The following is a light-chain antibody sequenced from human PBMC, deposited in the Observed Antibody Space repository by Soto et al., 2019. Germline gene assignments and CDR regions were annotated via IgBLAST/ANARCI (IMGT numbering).Light chain of an antibody. Sequence: DIQMTQSPYTLSASVGDRVTITCRASQNSKNCLAWHQQKPGKAPKVLIYEASSLESGVPSRFSGSVSGTEFTLTISSLQPDDFATYYCQQYNVYPWTFGQGTQVEVK. CDR3: QQYNVYPWT. V-gene: IGKV1-5*01. CDR1: QNSKNC. J-gene: IGKJ1*01. CDR2: EAS.